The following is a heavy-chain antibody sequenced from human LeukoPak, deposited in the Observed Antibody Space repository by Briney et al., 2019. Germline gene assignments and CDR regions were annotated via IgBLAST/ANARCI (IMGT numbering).Heavy chain of an antibody. Sequence: SETLSLTCTVSGGSISSSSYYWGWIRQPPGKGLEWIGSIYYSGSTYYDPSLKSRVTISVDTSKNQLSLRLSSVTAADTAVYYCARYHQGFDDYWGQGTLVTVSS. CDR1: GGSISSSSYY. CDR3: ARYHQGFDDY. D-gene: IGHD3-9*01. J-gene: IGHJ4*02. CDR2: IYYSGST. V-gene: IGHV4-39*07.